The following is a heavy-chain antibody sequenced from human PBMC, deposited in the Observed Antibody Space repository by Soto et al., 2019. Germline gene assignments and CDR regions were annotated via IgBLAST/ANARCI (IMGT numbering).Heavy chain of an antibody. CDR2: IWYDGSNK. D-gene: IGHD2-2*01. V-gene: IGHV3-33*01. Sequence: GGSLRLSCAASGFTFSSYGMHWVRQAPGKGLEWVAVIWYDGSNKYYADSVKGRFTISRDNSKNTLYLQMNSLRAEDTAVYYCARPYCSSTSCYGHYYYYGMEVWGQATTVTLSS. CDR1: GFTFSSYG. J-gene: IGHJ6*02. CDR3: ARPYCSSTSCYGHYYYYGMEV.